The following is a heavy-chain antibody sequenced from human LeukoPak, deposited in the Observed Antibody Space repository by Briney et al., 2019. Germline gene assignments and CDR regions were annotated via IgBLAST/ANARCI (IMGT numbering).Heavy chain of an antibody. CDR2: IYPGDSDT. J-gene: IGHJ6*03. V-gene: IGHV5-51*01. D-gene: IGHD3-22*01. CDR1: GYSFTSYW. CDR3: ARQMGSCGYYRYMDV. Sequence: GESLKISCKGSGYSFTSYWIGWVRQMPGKGLEWMGIIYPGDSDTRYSPSFQGQVTISADKSISTAYLQWSSLKASDTAMYYCARQMGSCGYYRYMDVWGKGTTVTVSS.